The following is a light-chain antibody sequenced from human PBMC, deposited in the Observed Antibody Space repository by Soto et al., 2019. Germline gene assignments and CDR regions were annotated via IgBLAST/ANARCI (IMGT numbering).Light chain of an antibody. V-gene: IGKV4-1*01. J-gene: IGKJ4*01. CDR3: QQYFSTPLA. CDR1: QSVLYSSNNNNN. CDR2: WAS. Sequence: DIVMTQSPDSLAVSLGEAATINCKFSQSVLYSSNNNNNLAWYQQKPGQPPKLLISWASSRESGVPDRFSGSGSGTDFTLTISSLQAEDVAVYYCQQYFSTPLAFGGGTKVEIK.